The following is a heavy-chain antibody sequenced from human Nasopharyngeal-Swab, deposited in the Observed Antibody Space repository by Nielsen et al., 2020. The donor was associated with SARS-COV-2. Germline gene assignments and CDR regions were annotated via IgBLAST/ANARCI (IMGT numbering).Heavy chain of an antibody. V-gene: IGHV4-34*01. J-gene: IGHJ5*02. CDR1: GGSFSGYY. CDR3: ARGRGLPWFDP. D-gene: IGHD4-11*01. Sequence: SETLSLTCAVYGGSFSGYYWSWIRQPPGKGLEWIGEINHSGSTNYNPSLKSRVTISVDTSKNQFSLKLSSVTAADTGVYYCARGRGLPWFDPWGQGTLVTVSS. CDR2: INHSGST.